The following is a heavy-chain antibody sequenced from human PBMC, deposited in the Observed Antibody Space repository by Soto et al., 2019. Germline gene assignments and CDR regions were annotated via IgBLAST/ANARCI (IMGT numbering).Heavy chain of an antibody. CDR1: GFTFSSYG. CDR3: ARVKQLVLSPPEY. J-gene: IGHJ4*02. D-gene: IGHD6-6*01. Sequence: GRSLRLSCAASGFTFSSYGMPWVRQVPGKGLEGVAVIWYDGSNKCYADAVKGRFKISRDKSKNTRYLQMNSLRAEDTAVYYCARVKQLVLSPPEYWGQGTLVTXSS. V-gene: IGHV3-33*01. CDR2: IWYDGSNK.